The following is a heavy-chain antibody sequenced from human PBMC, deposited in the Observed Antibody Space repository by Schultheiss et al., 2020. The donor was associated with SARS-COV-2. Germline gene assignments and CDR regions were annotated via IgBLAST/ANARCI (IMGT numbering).Heavy chain of an antibody. CDR3: ASINWNYHLLFDY. D-gene: IGHD1-7*01. V-gene: IGHV3-74*01. CDR1: GFTVSSNY. J-gene: IGHJ4*02. CDR2: INSDGSST. Sequence: GGSLRLSCAASGFTVSSNYMSWVRQAPGKGLVWVSRINSDGSSTSYADSVKGRFTISRDNAKNTVYLQMNSLRAEDTAVYYCASINWNYHLLFDYWGQGTLVTVSS.